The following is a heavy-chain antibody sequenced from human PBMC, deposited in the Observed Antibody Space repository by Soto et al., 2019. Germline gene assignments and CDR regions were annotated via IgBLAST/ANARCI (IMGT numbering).Heavy chain of an antibody. D-gene: IGHD6-19*01. J-gene: IGHJ3*02. Sequence: EVQLVESGGGLVKPGGSLRLSCAASGFTFSSYSMNWVRQAPGKGLEWVSSISSSSSYIYYADSVKGQFTISRDNAKNSLYLQMNSLRAEDTAVYYCARDMGLWQQWFTDAFDIWGQGTMVTVSS. V-gene: IGHV3-21*01. CDR2: ISSSSSYI. CDR3: ARDMGLWQQWFTDAFDI. CDR1: GFTFSSYS.